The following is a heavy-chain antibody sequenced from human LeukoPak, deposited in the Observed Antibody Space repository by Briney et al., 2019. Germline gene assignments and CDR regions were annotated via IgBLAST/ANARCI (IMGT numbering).Heavy chain of an antibody. CDR3: ARDSTGTDNFDY. J-gene: IGHJ4*02. CDR1: GYTFTNYE. Sequence: ASVKVSCKASGYTFTNYEINWVRQATGQGLEWVGWMNPNTGDTGYAQNFQGRVTMTTDTSTSTAYMELRSLRSDDTAVYYCARDSTGTDNFDYWGQGTLVTVSS. CDR2: MNPNTGDT. D-gene: IGHD1-1*01. V-gene: IGHV1-8*01.